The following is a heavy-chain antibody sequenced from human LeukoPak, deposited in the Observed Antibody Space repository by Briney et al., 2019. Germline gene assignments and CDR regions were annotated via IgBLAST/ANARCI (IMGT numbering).Heavy chain of an antibody. J-gene: IGHJ4*02. V-gene: IGHV3-30*02. CDR3: ARSSSWTRFGY. CDR2: MRSDGSDE. D-gene: IGHD6-13*01. Sequence: PGGSLRLACAASGFSFRSYPMHWVRQAPGKGLEWMAFMRSDGSDEHYADSVKGRFTISRDNAKNSLYLQMNSLRAEDTAVYYCARSSSWTRFGYWGQGTLVTVSS. CDR1: GFSFRSYP.